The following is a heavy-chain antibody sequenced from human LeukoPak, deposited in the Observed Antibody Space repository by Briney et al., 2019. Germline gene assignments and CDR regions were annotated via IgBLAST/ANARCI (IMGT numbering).Heavy chain of an antibody. D-gene: IGHD1-26*01. CDR2: IKYDGTKT. Sequence: GGSLRLSCAASGFTFSSYWMHWVRQAPGKGLVWVSRIKYDGTKTSYADSVKGRFTIYRDNAKNTLYLQINSLTVEDMAVYFCARDPHGGSGSDPHDAFDIWGQGTMVTVS. CDR1: GFTFSSYW. V-gene: IGHV3-74*01. J-gene: IGHJ3*02. CDR3: ARDPHGGSGSDPHDAFDI.